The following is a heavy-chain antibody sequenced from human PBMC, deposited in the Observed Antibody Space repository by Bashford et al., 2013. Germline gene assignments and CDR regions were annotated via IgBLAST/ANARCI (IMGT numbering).Heavy chain of an antibody. J-gene: IGHJ4*02. D-gene: IGHD5-12*01. Sequence: SETLSLTCAVYGGSFTNYYWTWIRQSPTARAVEWIGEINHSGHTTYNPSLKSRVTISVDKSKNQFSLTVVSLTAADAAVYYCTRESNSGYALADYWAEGILVTVSS. V-gene: IGHV4-34*01. CDR2: INHSGHT. CDR3: TRESNSGYALADY. CDR1: GGSFTNYY.